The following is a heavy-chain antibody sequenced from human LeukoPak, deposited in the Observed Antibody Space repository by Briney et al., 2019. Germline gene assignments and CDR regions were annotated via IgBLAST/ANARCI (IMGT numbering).Heavy chain of an antibody. J-gene: IGHJ4*02. CDR3: ARMSYGGHLGTDY. D-gene: IGHD4-23*01. V-gene: IGHV4-38-2*02. CDR1: GYSISSGYY. Sequence: KASETLSLTCTVSGYSISSGYYWGWIRQPPGKGLEWIGSISHSGSTYYKPSLKSRVTISVDTSKNQFSLKLRSVTAADTAVYYCARMSYGGHLGTDYWGQGTLVTVSS. CDR2: ISHSGST.